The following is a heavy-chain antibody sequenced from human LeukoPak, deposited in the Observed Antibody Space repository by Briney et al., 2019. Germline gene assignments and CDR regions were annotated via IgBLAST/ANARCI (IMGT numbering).Heavy chain of an antibody. D-gene: IGHD6-13*01. CDR1: GFTFSSYW. CDR3: ARDLIAAAGPRPYYGMDV. V-gene: IGHV3-7*01. CDR2: IKQDGSEK. J-gene: IGHJ6*02. Sequence: GGSLRLSCAASGFTFSSYWMSWVRQAPGKGLEWVANIKQDGSEKYYVDSVKGRFTISRDNAKNSLYLQMNSLRAEDTAVYYCARDLIAAAGPRPYYGMDVWGQGTTVTVSS.